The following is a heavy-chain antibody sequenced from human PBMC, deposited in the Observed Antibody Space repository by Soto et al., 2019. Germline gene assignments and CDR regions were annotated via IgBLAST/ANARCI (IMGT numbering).Heavy chain of an antibody. Sequence: PGGSLRLSCAASGFTFSSYAMSWVRQAPGKGLEWVSAISGSGGSTYYADSVKGRFTISRDNSKNTLYLQMNSLRAEDTAVYYCATTIGALGYCSGGSCPFAYWGRGTLVTVSS. CDR1: GFTFSSYA. V-gene: IGHV3-23*01. J-gene: IGHJ4*02. D-gene: IGHD2-15*01. CDR3: ATTIGALGYCSGGSCPFAY. CDR2: ISGSGGST.